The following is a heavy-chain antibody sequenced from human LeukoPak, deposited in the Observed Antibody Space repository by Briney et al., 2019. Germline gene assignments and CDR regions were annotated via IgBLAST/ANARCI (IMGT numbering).Heavy chain of an antibody. D-gene: IGHD2-15*01. J-gene: IGHJ4*02. CDR2: ISAYNGNT. CDR3: ARGGACSGGSCPFWVLDFDY. V-gene: IGHV1-18*01. Sequence: GSVKVSCKASGYTFTSYGISWVRQAPGQGLEWMGWISAYNGNTNYAQKLQGRVTMTTDTSTSTAYMELRSLRSDDTAVYYCARGGACSGGSCPFWVLDFDYWGQGTLVTVSS. CDR1: GYTFTSYG.